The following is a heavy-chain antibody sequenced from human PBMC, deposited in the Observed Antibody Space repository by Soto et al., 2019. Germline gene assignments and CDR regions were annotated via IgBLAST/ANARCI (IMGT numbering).Heavy chain of an antibody. CDR1: GFTFSSYG. V-gene: IGHV3-30*18. Sequence: GGSLRLSCAASGFTFSSYGMHWVRQAPGKGLEWVAVISYDGSNKYYADSVKGRFTISRDNSKNTLYLQMNSLRAEDTAVYYCAKLVHVVVPAASSIWARDYGMDVWGQGTTVTVSS. CDR2: ISYDGSNK. J-gene: IGHJ6*02. CDR3: AKLVHVVVPAASSIWARDYGMDV. D-gene: IGHD2-2*01.